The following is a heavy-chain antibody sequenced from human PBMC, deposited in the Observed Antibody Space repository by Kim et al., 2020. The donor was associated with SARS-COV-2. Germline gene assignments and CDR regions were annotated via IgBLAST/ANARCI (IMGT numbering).Heavy chain of an antibody. D-gene: IGHD1-26*01. CDR2: ISYDGSNK. J-gene: IGHJ6*02. V-gene: IGHV3-30-3*01. CDR3: ARDQAPASMDSQGGNYYYGMDV. CDR1: GFTFSSYA. Sequence: GGSLRLSCAASGFTFSSYAMHWVRQAPGKGLEWVAVISYDGSNKYYADSVKGRFTISRDNSKNTLYLQMNSLRAEDTAVYYCARDQAPASMDSQGGNYYYGMDVWGQGTTVTVSS.